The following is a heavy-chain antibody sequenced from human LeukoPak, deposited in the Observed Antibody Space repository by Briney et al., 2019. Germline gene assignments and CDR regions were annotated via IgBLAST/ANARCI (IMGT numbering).Heavy chain of an antibody. D-gene: IGHD6-19*01. CDR3: AKIGGSGWFDNLYFFEY. CDR2: ISWNSGSI. J-gene: IGHJ4*02. Sequence: GGSLRLSCAASGFTFDDYAMHWVRQPPGKGLEWVSGISWNSGSIGYADSVKGRFTISRDNAKNSLYLQMNSLRAEDTALYYCAKIGGSGWFDNLYFFEYWGQGTLVTVSS. CDR1: GFTFDDYA. V-gene: IGHV3-9*01.